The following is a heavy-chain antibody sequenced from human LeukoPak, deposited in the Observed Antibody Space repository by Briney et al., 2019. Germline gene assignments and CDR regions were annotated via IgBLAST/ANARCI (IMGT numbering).Heavy chain of an antibody. CDR3: ARARRYGYYMDV. J-gene: IGHJ6*03. Sequence: SSETLSLTCAVYGGSFSGYYWSWIRQPPGKGLEWIGEINHSGSTNYNPSLKSRVTISVDTSKNQFSLKLSSVTAADTAVYYCARARRYGYYMDVWGKGTTVTVSS. CDR1: GGSFSGYY. D-gene: IGHD1-1*01. CDR2: INHSGST. V-gene: IGHV4-34*01.